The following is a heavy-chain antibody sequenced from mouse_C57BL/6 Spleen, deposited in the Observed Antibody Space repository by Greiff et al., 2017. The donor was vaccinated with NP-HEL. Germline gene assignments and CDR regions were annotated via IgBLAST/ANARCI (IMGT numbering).Heavy chain of an antibody. CDR1: GYTFTSYW. J-gene: IGHJ4*01. CDR2: IDPSDSYT. D-gene: IGHD1-1*01. Sequence: QVQLQQPGAELVKPGASVKLSCKASGYTFTSYWMQWVKQRPGQGLEWIREIDPSDSYTNYNQKFKGKATLTVDTSSSTAYMQLSSLTSEDSAVYYCARPVVAHYYAMDYWGQGTSVTVSS. V-gene: IGHV1-50*01. CDR3: ARPVVAHYYAMDY.